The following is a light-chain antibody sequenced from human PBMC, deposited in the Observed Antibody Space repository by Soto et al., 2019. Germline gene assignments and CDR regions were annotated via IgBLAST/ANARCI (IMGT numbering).Light chain of an antibody. Sequence: EIVLTQSPGTLSLSPGERATLSCRASQSVSSNYLAWYKQKPGQAPRLLIYDASSRATGIPDRFSGSGSGTDFTLTIRRLEPEDFAVYYCQRYGSSPLTFGGGTKVDIK. CDR3: QRYGSSPLT. V-gene: IGKV3-20*01. CDR1: QSVSSNY. CDR2: DAS. J-gene: IGKJ4*01.